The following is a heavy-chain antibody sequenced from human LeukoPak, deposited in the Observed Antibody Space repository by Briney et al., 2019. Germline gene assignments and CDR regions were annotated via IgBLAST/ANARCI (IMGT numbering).Heavy chain of an antibody. CDR2: ISYEGIIT. Sequence: GGSPRHSCAASGVTSSSSGLNWGRHAPGGRLQWGAVISYEGIITYYADSVKGRFTLSRDNSKNTLYLQMNSLRAEDTAVYYCAKDMEPIAAAPVFDWGQGALVTVSS. CDR3: AKDMEPIAAAPVFD. D-gene: IGHD6-13*01. J-gene: IGHJ4*02. CDR1: GVTSSSSG. V-gene: IGHV3-30*18.